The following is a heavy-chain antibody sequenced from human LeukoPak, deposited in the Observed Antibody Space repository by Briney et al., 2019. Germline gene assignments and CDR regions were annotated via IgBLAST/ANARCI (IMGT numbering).Heavy chain of an antibody. Sequence: SETLSLTCTVSGYSISSGYYWGWIRQPPGKGLEWIGSIYHSGSTYYNPSLKSRVTISVDTSKNQFSLKLSSVTAADTAVYYCARSSGSDRGVGYWGQGTLVTVSS. J-gene: IGHJ4*02. CDR1: GYSISSGYY. V-gene: IGHV4-38-2*02. CDR3: ARSSGSDRGVGY. CDR2: IYHSGST. D-gene: IGHD1-26*01.